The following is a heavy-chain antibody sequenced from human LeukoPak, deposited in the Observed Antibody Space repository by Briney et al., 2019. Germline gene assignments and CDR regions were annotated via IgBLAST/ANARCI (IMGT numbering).Heavy chain of an antibody. J-gene: IGHJ4*02. CDR2: ISGSGGST. D-gene: IGHD3-10*01. V-gene: IGHV3-23*01. Sequence: PGGSLRLSCAASGFTFSSYAMSWDRQAPGKELEWVSAISGSGGSTYYADSVKGRFTISRDNSKNTLYLQMNRLRAEDTAVYYCAKEKYGSGSYYDYWGQGTLVTVSS. CDR1: GFTFSSYA. CDR3: AKEKYGSGSYYDY.